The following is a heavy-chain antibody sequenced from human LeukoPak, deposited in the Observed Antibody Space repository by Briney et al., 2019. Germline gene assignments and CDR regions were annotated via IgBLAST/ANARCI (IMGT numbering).Heavy chain of an antibody. Sequence: GGSLRLSCAASGFTFSSYGMHWVRQAPGKGLEWVAVIWYDGSNKYYADSVKGRFTISRDNSKNTLYLQMNSLRAEDTAVYYCASRTRGTYYFDYWGQGTLVTVSS. J-gene: IGHJ4*02. CDR1: GFTFSSYG. CDR3: ASRTRGTYYFDY. CDR2: IWYDGSNK. V-gene: IGHV3-33*01.